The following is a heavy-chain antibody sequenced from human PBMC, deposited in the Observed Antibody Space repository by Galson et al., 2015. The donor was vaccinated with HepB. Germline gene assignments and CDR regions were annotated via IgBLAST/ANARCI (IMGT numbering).Heavy chain of an antibody. CDR2: ISSGSSKI. J-gene: IGHJ4*02. V-gene: IGHV3-48*02. D-gene: IGHD2-15*01. Sequence: SLRLSCAASGFTFSGYAMSWVRQTPGKGLEYIAYISSGSSKIYYAASVKGRFTISRDNVEGSLTLQMTGLRDEDTAVYYCAADAGFDSPWYYFDRWGQGALVTVSS. CDR3: AADAGFDSPWYYFDR. CDR1: GFTFSGYA.